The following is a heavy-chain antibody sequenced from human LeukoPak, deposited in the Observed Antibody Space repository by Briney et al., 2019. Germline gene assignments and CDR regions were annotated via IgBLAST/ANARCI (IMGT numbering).Heavy chain of an antibody. J-gene: IGHJ4*02. CDR2: ISYDGSNK. V-gene: IGHV3-30-3*01. CDR1: GFTFSSYA. Sequence: TGGSLRLSCAASGFTFSSYAMHWVRQAPGKGLEWAAVISYDGSNKYYADSVKGRFTISRDNSKNTLYLQMNSLRAEDTAVYYCARAGGVVVTAMYFDYWGQGTLVTVSS. CDR3: ARAGGVVVTAMYFDY. D-gene: IGHD2-21*02.